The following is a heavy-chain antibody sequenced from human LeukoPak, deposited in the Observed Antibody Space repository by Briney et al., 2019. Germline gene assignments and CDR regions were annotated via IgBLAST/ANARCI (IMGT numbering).Heavy chain of an antibody. CDR2: INPNSGGT. CDR1: GYTFTGYY. Sequence: ASVKVSCKASGYTFTGYYMHWGRQAPGQGLEWMGWINPNSGGTNYAQKFQGRVTMTRDTSISTAYMELSRLRSDDTAVYYCARGSYDFWSGYYAYWGQGTLVTVSS. CDR3: ARGSYDFWSGYYAY. D-gene: IGHD3-3*01. J-gene: IGHJ4*02. V-gene: IGHV1-2*02.